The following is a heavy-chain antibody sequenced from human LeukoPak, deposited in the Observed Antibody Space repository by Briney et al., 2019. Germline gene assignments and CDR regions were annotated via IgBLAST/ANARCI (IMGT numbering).Heavy chain of an antibody. Sequence: SETLSLTCAVYGGSFSGYYWSWIRQPPGKGLEWIGEINNSGSTNYNPSLNSRVTISVDTSRNQFSLKLSSVTAADTAVYCCARADGRQQLVRVCFDPWGQGTLVTVSS. J-gene: IGHJ5*02. CDR3: ARADGRQQLVRVCFDP. V-gene: IGHV4-34*01. CDR2: INNSGST. CDR1: GGSFSGYY. D-gene: IGHD6-13*01.